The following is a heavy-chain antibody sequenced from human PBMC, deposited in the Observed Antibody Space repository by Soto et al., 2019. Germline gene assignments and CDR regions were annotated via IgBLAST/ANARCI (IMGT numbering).Heavy chain of an antibody. CDR3: ARGSGQWLPPGY. J-gene: IGHJ4*02. V-gene: IGHV4-30-4*01. CDR2: ISYSGNT. D-gene: IGHD6-19*01. Sequence: SETLSLTCTVSGGSISSRDYYWSWIRQPPGKGLEWIGYISYSGNTYYNPSLKSRLLISVDTSKNQFSLSLTSMTTADTAVYYCARGSGQWLPPGYWGQGALVTVSS. CDR1: GGSISSRDYY.